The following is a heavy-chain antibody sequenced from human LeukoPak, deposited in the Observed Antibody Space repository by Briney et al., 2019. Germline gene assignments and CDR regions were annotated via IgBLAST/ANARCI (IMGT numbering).Heavy chain of an antibody. V-gene: IGHV3-30*18. CDR1: GFTFSSYG. Sequence: PGGSLRLSCAASGFTFSSYGMHWVRQAPGKGLEWVAVISYDGSNKYYADSVKGRFTISRDNSKNTLYLQMNSLRAEDTAVYYCAKDRVGALPPFSPIFDYWGQGTLVTVSS. D-gene: IGHD1-26*01. J-gene: IGHJ4*02. CDR2: ISYDGSNK. CDR3: AKDRVGALPPFSPIFDY.